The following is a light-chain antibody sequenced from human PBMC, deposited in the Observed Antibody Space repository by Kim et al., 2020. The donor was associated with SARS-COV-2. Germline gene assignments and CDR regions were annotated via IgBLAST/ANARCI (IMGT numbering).Light chain of an antibody. Sequence: QPVLTQPPSASGTPGQRVTISCSGSTSNIGSYDVFWYQQLPGAAPKTLISRNKQRPSGVPDRFSASKSGTSASLAISGLRSEDEADYYCAAWDSSLSGVAFGGGTQLTVL. CDR2: RNK. CDR3: AAWDSSLSGVA. CDR1: TSNIGSYD. J-gene: IGLJ2*01. V-gene: IGLV1-47*01.